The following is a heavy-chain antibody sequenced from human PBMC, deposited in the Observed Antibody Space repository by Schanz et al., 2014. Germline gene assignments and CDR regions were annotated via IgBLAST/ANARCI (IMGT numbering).Heavy chain of an antibody. CDR2: IRFDASAK. CDR1: GFTVNNYA. V-gene: IGHV3-30*02. Sequence: VQLVESGGGVVRPGGSLRLSCTVSGFTVNNYAMNWVRQAPGKGLEWVAYIRFDASAKYYGDSVEGRFTISRDNAKNTLYLQMNSLRAEDTAVYYCAKDQGSYGSGSYSYFDYWGQGTLATVSS. J-gene: IGHJ4*02. D-gene: IGHD3-10*01. CDR3: AKDQGSYGSGSYSYFDY.